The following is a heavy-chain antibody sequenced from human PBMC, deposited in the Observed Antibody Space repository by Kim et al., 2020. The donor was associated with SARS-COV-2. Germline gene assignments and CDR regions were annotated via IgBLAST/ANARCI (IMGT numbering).Heavy chain of an antibody. J-gene: IGHJ4*02. Sequence: YYAEPVKGRFTISRDNSKNTLYLQMNSLRAEDTAVYYCARGIAVAGRSDDWGQGTLVTVSS. D-gene: IGHD6-19*01. CDR3: ARGIAVAGRSDD. V-gene: IGHV3-33*01.